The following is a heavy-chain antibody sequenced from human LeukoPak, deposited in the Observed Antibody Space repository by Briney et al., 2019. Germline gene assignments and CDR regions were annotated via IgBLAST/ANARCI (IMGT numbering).Heavy chain of an antibody. J-gene: IGHJ4*02. V-gene: IGHV3-30*18. Sequence: PGGSLRLSCAASGFTFSSYGMHWVRQAPGKGLEWVAVTSYDGSNKYYTDSVKGRFTISRDNSKNTLYLQMNSLRAEDTAVYYCAKGDGYNSYFDYWGQGTLVTVSS. CDR1: GFTFSSYG. CDR3: AKGDGYNSYFDY. CDR2: TSYDGSNK. D-gene: IGHD5-24*01.